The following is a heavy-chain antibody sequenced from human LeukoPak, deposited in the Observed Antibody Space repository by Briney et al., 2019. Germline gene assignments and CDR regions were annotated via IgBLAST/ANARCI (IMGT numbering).Heavy chain of an antibody. CDR3: AKDGVFGDGYNYFDY. Sequence: GGSLRLSCAASGCTFSSYWMSWVRQAPGKGLEWVANIKQDGSEKYYADSVKGRFTISRDNSKNTLYLQMNSLRAEDTAVYYCAKDGVFGDGYNYFDYWGQGTLVTVSS. V-gene: IGHV3-7*01. CDR2: IKQDGSEK. CDR1: GCTFSSYW. J-gene: IGHJ4*02. D-gene: IGHD5-24*01.